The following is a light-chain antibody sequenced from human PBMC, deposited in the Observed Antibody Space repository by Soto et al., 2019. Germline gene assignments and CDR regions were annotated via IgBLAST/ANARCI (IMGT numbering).Light chain of an antibody. CDR2: DAS. CDR3: QQYQSHSALT. J-gene: IGKJ4*01. Sequence: DVQMTQSPSTLSASLGDSVTITCRASQTISRRLAWYQQKPGKAPNLLIYDASTLESGVPPRFSGSGSGTEFTLTISSLQPDDAATYYCQQYQSHSALTFGGGTKVEIE. V-gene: IGKV1-5*01. CDR1: QTISRR.